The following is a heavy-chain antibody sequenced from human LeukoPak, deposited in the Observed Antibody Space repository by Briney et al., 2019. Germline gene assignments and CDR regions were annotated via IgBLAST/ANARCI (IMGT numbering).Heavy chain of an antibody. D-gene: IGHD3-3*01. CDR3: AREGITIFGVANSNWFDP. J-gene: IGHJ5*02. CDR2: ISGSSTTI. CDR1: GITLSNYG. V-gene: IGHV3-11*01. Sequence: GGSLRLSCAVSGITLSNYGMSWIRQAPGKGLEWVSYISGSSTTIYYADSVRGRFTISRDNGKNSLYLQMNSLRVEDTAIYYCAREGITIFGVANSNWFDPWGQGTLVTVSS.